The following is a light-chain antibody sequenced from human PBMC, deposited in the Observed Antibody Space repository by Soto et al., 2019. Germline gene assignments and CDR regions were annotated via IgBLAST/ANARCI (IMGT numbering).Light chain of an antibody. CDR2: DAS. CDR1: QTVNNNY. J-gene: IGKJ3*01. Sequence: EIVLTQSPYTLSLSPGERATLSCRASQTVNNNYVAWYQQKPGQAPRLLIYDASNRATGIPARFSGSGSGTDFTLTISSLEPEDFAVYYCQQRSNWPRTFGPGTKVDIK. CDR3: QQRSNWPRT. V-gene: IGKV3-11*01.